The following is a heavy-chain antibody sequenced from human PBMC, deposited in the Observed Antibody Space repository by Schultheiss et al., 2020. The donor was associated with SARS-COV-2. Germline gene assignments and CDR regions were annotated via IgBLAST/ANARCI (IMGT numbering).Heavy chain of an antibody. J-gene: IGHJ4*02. Sequence: GGSLRLSCAASGFAFSSYDMNWVRQAPGKGLEWVSYISSSGSTIYYADSVKGRFTFSRDNAKNSLYLQMNSLRAEDTAVYYCARDRGYCSSTNCYTGPFDYWGQGTLVTVSS. V-gene: IGHV3-48*03. D-gene: IGHD2-2*02. CDR2: ISSSGSTI. CDR1: GFAFSSYD. CDR3: ARDRGYCSSTNCYTGPFDY.